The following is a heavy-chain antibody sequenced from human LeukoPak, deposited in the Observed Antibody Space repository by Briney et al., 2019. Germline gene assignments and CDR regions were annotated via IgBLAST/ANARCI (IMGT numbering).Heavy chain of an antibody. CDR2: INPNSGGT. CDR3: ARVARVTMVRGVWFDP. J-gene: IGHJ5*02. Sequence: ASVKVSCKASGYTFTGYYMHWVRQAPGQGLEWMGWINPNSGGTNYAQKFQGRVTMTRDTSISTAYMELSRLRSDDTAVYYCARVARVTMVRGVWFDPWGRGTLVTVSS. V-gene: IGHV1-2*02. D-gene: IGHD3-10*01. CDR1: GYTFTGYY.